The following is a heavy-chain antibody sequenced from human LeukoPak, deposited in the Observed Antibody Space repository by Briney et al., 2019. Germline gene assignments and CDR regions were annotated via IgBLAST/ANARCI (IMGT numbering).Heavy chain of an antibody. CDR2: IRYDGSNK. CDR1: GFTFSSYG. J-gene: IGHJ1*01. Sequence: GGSLRLSCAASGFTFSSYGMHWVRQAPGKGLEWVAFIRYDGSNKYYADSVKGRFTISRDNAKNTLYLQMNSLRAEDTAVYYCARDDIRIAAAGLPYFQHWGQGTLVTVSS. D-gene: IGHD6-13*01. CDR3: ARDDIRIAAAGLPYFQH. V-gene: IGHV3-30*02.